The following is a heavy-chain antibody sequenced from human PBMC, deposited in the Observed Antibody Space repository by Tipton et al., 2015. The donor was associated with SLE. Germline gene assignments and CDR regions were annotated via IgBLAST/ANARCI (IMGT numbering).Heavy chain of an antibody. V-gene: IGHV4-34*01. CDR3: ARRRADLGIAFDS. D-gene: IGHD7-27*01. J-gene: IGHJ4*02. CDR2: INHSGST. Sequence: TLSLTCAVYVGSFSGYYWSWIRQPPGKGLEWIGEINHSGSTNYNPSLKSRVTISVDTSKNQFSLKLSSVTAADTAVFYCARRRADLGIAFDSWGSGTLVTVSS. CDR1: VGSFSGYY.